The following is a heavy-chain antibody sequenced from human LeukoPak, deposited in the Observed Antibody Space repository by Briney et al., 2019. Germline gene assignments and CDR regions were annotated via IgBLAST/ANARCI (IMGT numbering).Heavy chain of an antibody. CDR2: ISSSSSYI. CDR3: ARVGAVAGIVDY. J-gene: IGHJ4*02. V-gene: IGHV3-21*01. D-gene: IGHD6-19*01. CDR1: GFTFSSYS. Sequence: GGSLRLSCAASGFTFSSYSMNWVRQAPGKGLEWVSFISSSSSYIYYADSVKGRFTISRDNAKNSLYLQMNSLRAEDTAVYYCARVGAVAGIVDYWGQGTLVTVSS.